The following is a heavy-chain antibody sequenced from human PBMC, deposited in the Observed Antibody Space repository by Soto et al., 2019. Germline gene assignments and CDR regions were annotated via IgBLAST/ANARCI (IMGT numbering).Heavy chain of an antibody. V-gene: IGHV4-61*08. CDR1: GECVNSGDDY. D-gene: IGHD5-18*01. Sequence: SETLSLTCTVSGECVNSGDDYWCWIRQPPGKGLEWIGYIYYSGNTNYSPSLKSRVAISLDTSHNQFSLKLSSVTAADTAVYFCARSPVDTYMTYWFDTWGQGTLVTVSS. J-gene: IGHJ5*01. CDR2: IYYSGNT. CDR3: ARSPVDTYMTYWFDT.